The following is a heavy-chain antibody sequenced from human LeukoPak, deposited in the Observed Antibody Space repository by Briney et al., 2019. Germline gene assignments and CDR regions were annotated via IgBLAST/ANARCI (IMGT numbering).Heavy chain of an antibody. CDR1: GYTFTSYD. D-gene: IGHD3-22*01. J-gene: IGHJ4*02. V-gene: IGHV1-2*02. Sequence: ASVKVSCKASGYTFTSYDINWVRQATGQGLEWMGWINPNSGGTNYAQKFQGRVTMTRDTSISTAYMELSRLRSDDTAVYYCARETSSSGLNWGQGTLVTVSS. CDR3: ARETSSSGLN. CDR2: INPNSGGT.